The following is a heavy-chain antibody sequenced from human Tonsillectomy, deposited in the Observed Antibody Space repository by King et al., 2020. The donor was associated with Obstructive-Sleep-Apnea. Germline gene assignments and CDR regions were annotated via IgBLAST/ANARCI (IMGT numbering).Heavy chain of an antibody. Sequence: VQLVESGGGVVQPGRSLRLSCAASGFTFSSYGMHWVRQAPGKGLEWVAGISYDGSNKYYADSVKGRFTISRDNSKNTLYLQMNSLRAEDTAVYYCAKGPTYYYDSSGDNWFDPWGQGTLVTVSS. D-gene: IGHD3-22*01. CDR3: AKGPTYYYDSSGDNWFDP. CDR1: GFTFSSYG. CDR2: ISYDGSNK. V-gene: IGHV3-30*18. J-gene: IGHJ5*02.